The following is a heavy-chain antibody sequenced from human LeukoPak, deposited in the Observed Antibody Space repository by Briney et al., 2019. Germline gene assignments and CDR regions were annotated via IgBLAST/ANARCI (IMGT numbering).Heavy chain of an antibody. D-gene: IGHD3-10*02. CDR2: ISSSGTG. Sequence: GGSLRLSCAASGFTFSDYFMSWIRQAPGKGLEWLSHISSSGTGYYTDSVKGRATISRDNAKNSLYLQMNSLRAEDTAVYYCAELGITMIGGVWGKGTTVTISS. CDR3: AELGITMIGGV. CDR1: GFTFSDYF. V-gene: IGHV3-11*04. J-gene: IGHJ6*04.